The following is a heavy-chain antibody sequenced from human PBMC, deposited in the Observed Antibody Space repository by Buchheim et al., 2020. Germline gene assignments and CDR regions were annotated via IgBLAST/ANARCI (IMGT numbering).Heavy chain of an antibody. CDR3: ARDPSSSATFDS. D-gene: IGHD2-2*01. J-gene: IGHJ5*01. V-gene: IGHV4-4*02. Sequence: QVQLQESGPGLVKPSGTLSLTCAVSGGSITSSHWWTWVRQPPGKGLEWIGEIYHTGSTNYRPSLASRVTILVDRSKNQFSLPLRSVTAADTGFYYCARDPSSSATFDSWGQGTL. CDR1: GGSITSSHW. CDR2: IYHTGST.